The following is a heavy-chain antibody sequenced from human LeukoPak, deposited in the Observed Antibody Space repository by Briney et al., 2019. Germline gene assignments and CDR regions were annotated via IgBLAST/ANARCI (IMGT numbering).Heavy chain of an antibody. Sequence: GGSLRLSCAASGFTFSDYWMQWVRQAPGKGLVWVSRINGEGGTSYADSVKGRFTISRDNAKNTVHLQMNSLRAEDTAVYYCARDLVYGSGSCGHWGQGSLVTVSS. CDR2: INGEGGT. CDR1: GFTFSDYW. CDR3: ARDLVYGSGSCGH. V-gene: IGHV3-74*01. D-gene: IGHD3-10*01. J-gene: IGHJ4*02.